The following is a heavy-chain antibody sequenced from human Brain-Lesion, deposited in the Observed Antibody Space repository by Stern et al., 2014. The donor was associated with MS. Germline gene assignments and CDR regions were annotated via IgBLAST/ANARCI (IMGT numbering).Heavy chain of an antibody. CDR1: GGSISSGSDY. J-gene: IGHJ4*02. CDR3: ASGYRIFDY. V-gene: IGHV4-61*02. Sequence: QLQLQESGPGLVKPSQTLSLTCTVSGGSISSGSDYWSWIRQPVGKGLEWIGRIHASGSAFYNPSLKSRVTISTDTPMNQFSLELTSATAADTAIYYCASGYRIFDYWGQGILVTVSS. CDR2: IHASGSA. D-gene: IGHD5-18*01.